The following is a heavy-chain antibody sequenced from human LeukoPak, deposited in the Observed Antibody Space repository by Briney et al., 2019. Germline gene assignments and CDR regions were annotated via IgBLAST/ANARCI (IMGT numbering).Heavy chain of an antibody. J-gene: IGHJ4*02. V-gene: IGHV1-8*01. CDR1: GYTFTSYD. CDR2: MSPNSGNT. Sequence: ASVKVSCKASGYTFTSYDINWVRQATGQGPEWMGWMSPNSGNTGYAQKFQGRVTMTRNTSISTAYMELSSLRSVDTAVYYCVRVSSSGWDYWGQGTLVTVSS. CDR3: VRVSSSGWDY. D-gene: IGHD6-19*01.